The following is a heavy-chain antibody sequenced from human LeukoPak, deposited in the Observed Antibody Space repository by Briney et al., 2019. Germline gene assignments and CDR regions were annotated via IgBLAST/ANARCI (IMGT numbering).Heavy chain of an antibody. CDR1: GSSISSYY. V-gene: IGHV4-59*01. D-gene: IGHD5-24*01. CDR3: ASIDGYNFDY. Sequence: SETLSLTCTVSGSSISSYYWSWIRQPPGKGLEWIGYIYYSGSTNYNPSLKSRVTISVDTSKNQFSLKLSSVTAADTAVYYCASIDGYNFDYWGQGTLVTVSS. J-gene: IGHJ4*02. CDR2: IYYSGST.